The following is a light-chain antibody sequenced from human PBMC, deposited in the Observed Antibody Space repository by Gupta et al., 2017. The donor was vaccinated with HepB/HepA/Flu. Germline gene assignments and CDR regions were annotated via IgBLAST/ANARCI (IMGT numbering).Light chain of an antibody. V-gene: IGKV3-20*01. J-gene: IGKJ1*01. CDR2: GAS. CDR1: QSVNSNY. Sequence: EIVLTQSPGTLSLSPGERATLSCRASQSVNSNYLAWYQQQPGQAPRLLIDGASSRATGIPDRFSGSGSGTDFTLTISRLDPEDFAVYYCQQYGRSPWTFGQGTRVEIK. CDR3: QQYGRSPWT.